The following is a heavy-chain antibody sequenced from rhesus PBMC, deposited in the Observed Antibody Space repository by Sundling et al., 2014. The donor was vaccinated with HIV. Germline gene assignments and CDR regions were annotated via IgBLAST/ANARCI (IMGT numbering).Heavy chain of an antibody. CDR1: GGSFSGYY. D-gene: IGHD5-24*01. Sequence: QVQLQESGPGLVKPSETLSLTCAVSGGSFSGYYWGWIRQSPGKGLEWIGYISASSGSTDYNPSLKSRVTISTDTSRNQFSLKLSSVTAADTAVYYCATVVSGYDACDFWGQGLRVTVSS. CDR3: ATVVSGYDACDF. CDR2: ISASSGST. V-gene: IGHV4-165*01. J-gene: IGHJ3*01.